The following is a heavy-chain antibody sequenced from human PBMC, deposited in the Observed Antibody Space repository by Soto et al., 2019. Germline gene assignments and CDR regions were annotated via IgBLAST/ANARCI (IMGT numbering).Heavy chain of an antibody. V-gene: IGHV3-53*01. CDR2: INSTGTT. D-gene: IGHD3-10*01. CDR3: SKDGRGSGSHYNSFGY. Sequence: EVQLVESGGGLIQPGGSLKLSCAASGFTVGNNYLSWVRQAPGKGLAWVSLINSTGTTKDADSVKGRFTVSKDNAKNTLYTQMISLRAEDTAVYYCSKDGRGSGSHYNSFGYWGQGTLVTVSS. J-gene: IGHJ4*02. CDR1: GFTVGNNY.